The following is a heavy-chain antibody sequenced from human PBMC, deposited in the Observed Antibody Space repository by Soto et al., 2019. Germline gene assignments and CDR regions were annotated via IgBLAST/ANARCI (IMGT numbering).Heavy chain of an antibody. CDR1: GGSISSSSFH. Sequence: QLQLQESGPGLVKPSETLSLTCTVSGGSISSSSFHWGWIRQPPGKGLEWIGSIYYSGSTYYSPSLKSRVTISVDKSKNQSSLKLSSVTAADTAVYYCARRERAAGTDWWFDPWGQGTLVTVSS. CDR2: IYYSGST. CDR3: ARRERAAGTDWWFDP. J-gene: IGHJ5*02. D-gene: IGHD6-13*01. V-gene: IGHV4-39*01.